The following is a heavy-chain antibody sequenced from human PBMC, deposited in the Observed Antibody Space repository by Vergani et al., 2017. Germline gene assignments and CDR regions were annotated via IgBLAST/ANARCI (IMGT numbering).Heavy chain of an antibody. CDR1: GFTFQAFA. CDR2: IDRNYGVK. D-gene: IGHD3-16*01. Sequence: EVQLLESGGGLVQPGGSLRLSCTASGFTFQAFAFHWVRQVSGRGLEWVSGIDRNYGVKNGNSFEGRFSISRDNAKKAVFLQMNNLRHEDTALYFCVKDNDYDADGPFDLWGRGTLVTVYS. V-gene: IGHV3-9*01. J-gene: IGHJ2*01. CDR3: VKDNDYDADGPFDL.